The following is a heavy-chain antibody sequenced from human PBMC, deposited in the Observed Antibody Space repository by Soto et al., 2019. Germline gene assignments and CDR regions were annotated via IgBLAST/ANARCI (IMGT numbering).Heavy chain of an antibody. CDR1: GGSFSGYY. D-gene: IGHD1-26*01. Sequence: SETLSLTCAVYGGSFSGYYWSWIRQPPGKGLEWIGEINHSGSTNYNPSLKSRVTISVDTSKNQFSLKLSSVTAADTAVYYCVRERWESGYFYGMDVWGQGTTVTVS. J-gene: IGHJ6*02. CDR3: VRERWESGYFYGMDV. V-gene: IGHV4-34*01. CDR2: INHSGST.